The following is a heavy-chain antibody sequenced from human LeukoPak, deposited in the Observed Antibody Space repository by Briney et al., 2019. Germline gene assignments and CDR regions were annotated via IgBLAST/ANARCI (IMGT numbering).Heavy chain of an antibody. CDR2: INHSGST. J-gene: IGHJ5*02. V-gene: IGHV4-34*01. CDR1: GGSFSGYY. D-gene: IGHD3-10*01. CDR3: ARVPSGRYGPNWFDP. Sequence: SETLSLTCAVYGGSFSGYYWSWIRQPPGKGLEWIGEINHSGSTNYNPSLKSRVTISVDTSKNQFSLKLSSVTAADTAVYYCARVPSGRYGPNWFDPWGQGTLVTVSS.